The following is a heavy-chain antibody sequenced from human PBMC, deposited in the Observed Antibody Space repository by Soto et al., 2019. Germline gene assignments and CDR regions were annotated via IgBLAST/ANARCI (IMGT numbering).Heavy chain of an antibody. CDR3: ARDLGTPPDIVVVPAANSFDY. CDR2: MNPNSGNT. V-gene: IGHV1-8*01. J-gene: IGHJ4*02. D-gene: IGHD2-2*01. CDR1: GYTFTSYD. Sequence: ASVKVSCKASGYTFTSYDIKWVRQATGQGLEWMGWMNPNSGNTGYAQKFQGRVTMTRNTSISTAYMELSSLRSEDTAVYYCARDLGTPPDIVVVPAANSFDYWGQGTLVTVSS.